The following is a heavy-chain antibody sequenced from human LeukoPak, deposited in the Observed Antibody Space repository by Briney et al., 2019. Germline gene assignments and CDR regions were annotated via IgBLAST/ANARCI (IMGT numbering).Heavy chain of an antibody. J-gene: IGHJ5*02. Sequence: GGSLRLSCTASGFTFSSYAMSWVRQAPGKGLEWVSAISGSGGSTYYADPVKGRFTISRDNSKNTLYLQMNSLRAEDTAVYYCAKGRMYCSGGSCYYSWFGPWGQGTLVTVAS. CDR2: ISGSGGST. CDR1: GFTFSSYA. D-gene: IGHD2-15*01. V-gene: IGHV3-23*01. CDR3: AKGRMYCSGGSCYYSWFGP.